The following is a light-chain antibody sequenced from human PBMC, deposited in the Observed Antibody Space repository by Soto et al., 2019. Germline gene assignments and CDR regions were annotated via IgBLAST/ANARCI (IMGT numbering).Light chain of an antibody. CDR1: QSVDSY. Sequence: EIVLTQSPGTLSLSPGERATLSCRASQSVDSYLVWYQQKPGQAPRLLIFGASNRATGIPDRFSGSGSGTDFTLTISRLEPEDFAVYYCQQYGSSGTFGQGTKVDIK. CDR3: QQYGSSGT. J-gene: IGKJ1*01. V-gene: IGKV3-20*01. CDR2: GAS.